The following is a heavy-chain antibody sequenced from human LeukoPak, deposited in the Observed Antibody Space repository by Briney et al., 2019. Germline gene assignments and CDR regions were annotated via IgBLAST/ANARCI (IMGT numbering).Heavy chain of an antibody. CDR3: ARFGYSYGNFDY. V-gene: IGHV4-59*08. CDR1: GGPISSYY. CDR2: IYYSGST. Sequence: SETLSLTCTVSGGPISSYYWSWIRQPPGKGLEGIGYIYYSGSTNHNPPLKSRATLSVDTFENQFSLKLSSVTAADTAVYYCARFGYSYGNFDYWGQGTLVTVSS. J-gene: IGHJ4*02. D-gene: IGHD5-18*01.